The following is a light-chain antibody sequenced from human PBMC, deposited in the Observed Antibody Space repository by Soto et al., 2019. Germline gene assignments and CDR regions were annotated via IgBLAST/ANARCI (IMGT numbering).Light chain of an antibody. CDR1: SSDVGRYNY. Sequence: QSVLTQPASVSGSPGQSITISCTGSSSDVGRYNYVSWYQHHPGKAPKLMIYEVSNRPSGVSNRFSGSKSGNTASLTISGLQAEDEADYHCSSYTNSSTLYVFGTGTQLTVL. CDR2: EVS. J-gene: IGLJ1*01. CDR3: SSYTNSSTLYV. V-gene: IGLV2-14*01.